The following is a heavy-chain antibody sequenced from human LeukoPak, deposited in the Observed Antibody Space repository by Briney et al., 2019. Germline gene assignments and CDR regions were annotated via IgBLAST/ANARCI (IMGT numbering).Heavy chain of an antibody. CDR2: IGRTDKRV. CDR3: ARELRVGFGELIGAFDL. CDR1: EFTLNTIP. V-gene: IGHV3-48*03. D-gene: IGHD3-16*01. J-gene: IGHJ3*01. Sequence: GGSLRLSCEASEFTLNTIPMTWVRQAPGKGLEWTAYIGRTDKRVYYAESVTGRFTISRDTGKNSLFLQLTSLRADDTAIYYCARELRVGFGELIGAFDLWGQGTLVTVSP.